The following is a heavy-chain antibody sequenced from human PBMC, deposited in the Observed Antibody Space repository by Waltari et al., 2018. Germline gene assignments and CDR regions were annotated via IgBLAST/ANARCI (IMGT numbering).Heavy chain of an antibody. CDR2: INPSGGAT. CDR1: GYTLSTYY. CDR3: ARSHVGDSSWPGDY. V-gene: IGHV1-46*04. J-gene: IGHJ4*02. Sequence: QVQLVQSGAEVKKPGASVRISCEASGYTLSTYYIHWVRQAPGQGLEWMGIINPSGGATTYAQKLQDRIPLTRDTSTSTVYMTLRSLTSEDTAVYYCARSHVGDSSWPGDYWGQGTLVSVSS. D-gene: IGHD6-13*01.